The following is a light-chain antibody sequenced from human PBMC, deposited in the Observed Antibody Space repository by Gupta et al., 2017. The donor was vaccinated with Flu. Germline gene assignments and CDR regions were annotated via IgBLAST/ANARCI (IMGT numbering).Light chain of an antibody. CDR2: DVT. V-gene: IGLV2-11*01. J-gene: IGLJ2*01. Sequence: QSALTQPRSVSGSPGQSVTISCTGTNSDVGGDTYVSWYQHLPGKAPKVLIYDVTNRPSGVPGRFSGSKSGNTASLTISGLQAEEEADYYCCSYGGSYDVLFGGGTKLTVL. CDR3: CSYGGSYDVL. CDR1: NSDVGGDTY.